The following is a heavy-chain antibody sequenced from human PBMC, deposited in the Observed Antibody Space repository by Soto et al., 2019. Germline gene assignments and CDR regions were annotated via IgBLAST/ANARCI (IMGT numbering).Heavy chain of an antibody. CDR2: INTVNGDT. CDR1: GYSITCCA. CDR3: ARHVGGTSCWFDP. J-gene: IGHJ5*02. D-gene: IGHD3-10*02. V-gene: IGHV1-3*04. Sequence: QVQLVQSGAEVKKPGASVKVSCKASGYSITCCAMHWVRQAPGQRLEWMGWINTVNGDTKYSQKFQGSVTISRETSANTAYMELSSLRAEDTAGYYCARHVGGTSCWFDPWGQGTLIVVSS.